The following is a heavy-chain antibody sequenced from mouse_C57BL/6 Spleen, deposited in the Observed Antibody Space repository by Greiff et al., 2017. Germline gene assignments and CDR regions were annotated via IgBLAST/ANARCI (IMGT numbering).Heavy chain of an antibody. Sequence: VQLQQSDAELVKPGASVKISCKASGYTFTDHSIHWMKQRPEQGLEWIGYIDPRDGSTKYNEKFKGKATLTVDTSSSTAYMQLNSLTSEDSAVYDCAGSYYYSNPWFADWGQGTLVTVSA. J-gene: IGHJ3*01. V-gene: IGHV1-78*01. D-gene: IGHD2-5*01. CDR3: AGSYYYSNPWFAD. CDR1: GYTFTDHS. CDR2: IDPRDGST.